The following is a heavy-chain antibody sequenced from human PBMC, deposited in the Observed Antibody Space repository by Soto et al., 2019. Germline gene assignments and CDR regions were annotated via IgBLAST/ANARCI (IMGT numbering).Heavy chain of an antibody. CDR1: GFTFGTYA. Sequence: ELQLLESGGDLVQPGESLILSCVASGFTFGTYAMSWVRQAPGRGLEWVSSINGRGDNAYYADSVKGRFTISRDNSGNILYLQMHSLRADYTGVYYCAKDRLATGATVRFDPWGQGTLVTVSS. CDR3: AKDRLATGATVRFDP. D-gene: IGHD1-1*01. CDR2: INGRGDNA. V-gene: IGHV3-23*01. J-gene: IGHJ5*02.